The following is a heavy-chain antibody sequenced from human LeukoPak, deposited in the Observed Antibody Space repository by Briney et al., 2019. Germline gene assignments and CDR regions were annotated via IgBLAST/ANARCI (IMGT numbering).Heavy chain of an antibody. V-gene: IGHV3-7*01. Sequence: GGSLRLSCAASRFTFSSYGMHWVRQAPGKGLEWVANINQDGSYKYYVDSVKGRFTISRDNAKNSVFLQMNSLGVEDTAVYFCSESLNSWGQGTLVTVSS. CDR1: RFTFSSYG. CDR2: INQDGSYK. CDR3: SESLNS. J-gene: IGHJ4*02. D-gene: IGHD1-26*01.